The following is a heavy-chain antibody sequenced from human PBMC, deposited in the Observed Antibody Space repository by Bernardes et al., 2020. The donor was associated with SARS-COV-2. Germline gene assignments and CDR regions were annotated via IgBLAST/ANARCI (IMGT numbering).Heavy chain of an antibody. D-gene: IGHD2-15*01. CDR3: SKQRSSGGDI. Sequence: GSLRLSCAASGFTFSASAMHWVRQASGKGLEWVGRIRSKANSYATAYGESVKGRFTISRDDSKNTAYLQMNSLKTEDTAVYYCSKQRSSGGDIWGQGKMVTVSS. CDR2: IRSKANSYAT. CDR1: GFTFSASA. V-gene: IGHV3-73*01. J-gene: IGHJ3*02.